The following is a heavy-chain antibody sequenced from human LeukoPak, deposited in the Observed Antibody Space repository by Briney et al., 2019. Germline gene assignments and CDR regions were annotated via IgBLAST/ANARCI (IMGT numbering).Heavy chain of an antibody. D-gene: IGHD3-10*01. V-gene: IGHV3-7*01. CDR3: ARSHLLWFGEKGFDY. J-gene: IGHJ4*02. CDR2: IKQDGSEK. CDR1: GFTFSSYW. Sequence: PGGSLRLSCAASGFTFSSYWMSWVRQAPGKGLEWVANIKQDGSEKYYVDSVKGRFTISRDNAKNSLYLQMNSLGAEDTAVYYCARSHLLWFGEKGFDYWGQGTLVTVSS.